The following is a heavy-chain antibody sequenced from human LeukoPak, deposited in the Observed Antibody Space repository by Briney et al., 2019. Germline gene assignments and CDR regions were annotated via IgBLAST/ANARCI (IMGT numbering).Heavy chain of an antibody. CDR3: ARDALGVVDAFDI. CDR1: GGPISSGDYY. V-gene: IGHV4-30-4*01. J-gene: IGHJ3*02. CDR2: IHYSGST. D-gene: IGHD2-2*01. Sequence: SETLSLTCTVSGGPISSGDYYWSWIRQTPGKGLEWTGYIHYSGSTYYNPSLKSRITISADTSKNQFSLKLSSVTAADTAVYYCARDALGVVDAFDIWGQGTMVTVSS.